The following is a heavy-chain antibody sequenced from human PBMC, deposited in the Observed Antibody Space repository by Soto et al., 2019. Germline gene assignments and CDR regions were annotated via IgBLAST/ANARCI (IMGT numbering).Heavy chain of an antibody. CDR2: INAGNGNT. CDR3: ARGQVSTTLNFDY. Sequence: ASVKVSCKASGYAFTSYAMHWVRQAPGQRLEWMGWINAGNGNTKYSQKFQGRVTITRDTSASTAYMELSSLRAEDTAVYYCARGQVSTTLNFDYWGQGTLVTVSS. D-gene: IGHD1-1*01. V-gene: IGHV1-3*01. CDR1: GYAFTSYA. J-gene: IGHJ4*02.